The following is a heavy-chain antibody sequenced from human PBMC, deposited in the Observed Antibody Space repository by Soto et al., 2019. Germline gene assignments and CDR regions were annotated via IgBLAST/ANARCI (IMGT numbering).Heavy chain of an antibody. D-gene: IGHD4-4*01. CDR2: ISGGGGST. V-gene: IGHV3-23*01. CDR1: EFSFSSYS. J-gene: IGHJ4*02. Sequence: EVQLLESGGGLVQPGGPLRLSCAASEFSFSSYSLSWVRRAPGKGLEWVSGISGGGGSTFYADSVKGRFTISRDNSKNTLSVQMNSLTAEDTAVYYCAKSRGNTWPTYYFDYWGQGTLVTVSS. CDR3: AKSRGNTWPTYYFDY.